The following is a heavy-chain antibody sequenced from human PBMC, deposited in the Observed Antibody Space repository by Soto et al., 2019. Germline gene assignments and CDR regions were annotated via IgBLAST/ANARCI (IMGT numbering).Heavy chain of an antibody. D-gene: IGHD6-19*01. CDR2: INSNGSST. CDR3: ATYSSGWYSPAGAFDI. CDR1: GFTFSSSW. J-gene: IGHJ3*02. Sequence: GGSLRISCAASGFTFSSSWMHLVRQAPGKGLEWVSRINSNGSSTYYADSVKGRFTISRDNSKNTLYLQMNSLRAEDTAVYYCATYSSGWYSPAGAFDIWGQGTMVTVSS. V-gene: IGHV3-74*01.